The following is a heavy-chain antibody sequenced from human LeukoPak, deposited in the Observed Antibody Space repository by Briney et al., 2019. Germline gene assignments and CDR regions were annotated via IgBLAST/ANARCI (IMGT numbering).Heavy chain of an antibody. CDR1: GITLSNYG. Sequence: GGSLRLSCAVSGITLSNYGMSWVRQAPGKGLEWVAGISGSGGSTNYADSVKGRFTFSRDNPKNTLYLQMNSLRAEDTAVYFCAKRGVVIRVILVGFHKEAYYFDSWGQGALVTVSS. CDR2: ISGSGGST. V-gene: IGHV3-23*01. D-gene: IGHD3-22*01. CDR3: AKRGVVIRVILVGFHKEAYYFDS. J-gene: IGHJ4*02.